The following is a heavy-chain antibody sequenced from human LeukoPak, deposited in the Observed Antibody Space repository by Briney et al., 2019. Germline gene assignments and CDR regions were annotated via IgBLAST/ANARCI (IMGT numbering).Heavy chain of an antibody. Sequence: PSETLSLTCAASGVSISTGGYSWSWIRQPPGKGLEWIGYIYHSGSTYYNPSLKSRVTISVDRSKNLFSLKLTSVTTADTAVYYCAGADSQPGTPNGDTLDIWGQGTMVTVSS. V-gene: IGHV4-30-2*01. CDR1: GVSISTGGYS. CDR3: AGADSQPGTPNGDTLDI. CDR2: IYHSGST. J-gene: IGHJ3*02. D-gene: IGHD7-27*01.